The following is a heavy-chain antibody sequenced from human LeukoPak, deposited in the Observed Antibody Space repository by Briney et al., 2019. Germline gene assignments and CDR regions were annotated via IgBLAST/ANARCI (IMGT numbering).Heavy chain of an antibody. CDR2: INPSGGST. Sequence: ASVKVSCKASGYTFTGYYMHWVRQAPGQGLEWMGIINPSGGSTSYAQKFQGRVTMTRDTSTSTVYMELSSLRSEDTAVYYCASEKDGSGSYYNWFDPWGQGTLVTVSS. CDR3: ASEKDGSGSYYNWFDP. D-gene: IGHD3-10*01. J-gene: IGHJ5*02. CDR1: GYTFTGYY. V-gene: IGHV1-46*01.